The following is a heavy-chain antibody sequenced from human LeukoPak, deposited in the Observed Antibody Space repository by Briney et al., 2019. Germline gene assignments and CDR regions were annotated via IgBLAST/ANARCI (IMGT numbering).Heavy chain of an antibody. D-gene: IGHD6-19*01. CDR3: ARHSDGQAVPADY. CDR2: FYYSGST. CDR1: GGSISSSSYY. V-gene: IGHV4-39*01. J-gene: IGHJ4*02. Sequence: SETLSLTCTVSGGSISSSSYYWGWIRQPPGKGLEWIGSFYYSGSTYYNPSLKSRVTISVDTSKSQFSLKLSSVTAAGTAVYYCARHSDGQAVPADYWGQGTLVTVSS.